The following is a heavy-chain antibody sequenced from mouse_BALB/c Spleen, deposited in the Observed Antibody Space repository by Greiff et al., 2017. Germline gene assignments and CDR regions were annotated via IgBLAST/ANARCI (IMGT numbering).Heavy chain of an antibody. Sequence: VQLQQSGPQLVRPGASVKISCKASGYSFTSYWMHWVKQRPGQGLEWIGMIDPSDSETRLNQKFKDKATLTVDKSSSTAYMQLSSPTSEDSAVYYCARDGYYVSYYFDYWGQGTTLTVSS. V-gene: IGHV1S126*01. CDR2: IDPSDSET. CDR1: GYSFTSYW. D-gene: IGHD2-3*01. J-gene: IGHJ2*01. CDR3: ARDGYYVSYYFDY.